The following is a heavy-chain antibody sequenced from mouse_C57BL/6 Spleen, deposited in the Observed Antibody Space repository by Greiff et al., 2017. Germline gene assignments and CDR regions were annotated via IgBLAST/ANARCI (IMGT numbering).Heavy chain of an antibody. D-gene: IGHD1-1*01. V-gene: IGHV5-17*01. CDR3: ARKDGSSLDY. CDR2: ISSGSSTI. Sequence: EVKLEESGGGLVKPGGSLKLSCAASGFTFSDYGMHWVRQAPEKGLEWVAYISSGSSTIYYADTVKGRFTISRDNAKNTLFLQMTSLRSEDTAMYYCARKDGSSLDYWGQGTTLTVSS. CDR1: GFTFSDYG. J-gene: IGHJ2*01.